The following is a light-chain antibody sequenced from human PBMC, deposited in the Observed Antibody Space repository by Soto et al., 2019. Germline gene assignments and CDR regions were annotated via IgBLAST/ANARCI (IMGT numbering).Light chain of an antibody. J-gene: IGLJ2*01. CDR1: KNDIGSSDY. V-gene: IGLV2-14*01. CDR2: GVS. CDR3: SSFAGSPVV. Sequence: QSALTQPASVSASPGQSITISCSGGKNDIGSSDYVSWYQQHPGKAPKLIIYGVSYRPSGTSDRFSGSKSGNTASLTISGLQADDEADYYCSSFAGSPVVFGGGTKLTVL.